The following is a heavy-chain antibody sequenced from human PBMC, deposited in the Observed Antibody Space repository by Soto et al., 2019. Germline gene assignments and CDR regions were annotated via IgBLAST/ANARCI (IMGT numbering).Heavy chain of an antibody. V-gene: IGHV3-48*02. Sequence: DVQLVESGGGLVQPGGSLRLSCAASGFTFRSYTMNLVLQAPGKGLDWVSYISSSTSTIYYADSVKGRFTISRDNAKNSLYLQMNSLRDDDTAMYYCARGGTIAVTTIGDYWGQGTLVTVSS. CDR2: ISSSTSTI. J-gene: IGHJ4*01. CDR3: ARGGTIAVTTIGDY. CDR1: GFTFRSYT. D-gene: IGHD5-12*01.